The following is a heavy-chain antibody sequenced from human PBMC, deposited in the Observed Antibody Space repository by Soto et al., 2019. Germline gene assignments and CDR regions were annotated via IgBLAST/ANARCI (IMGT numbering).Heavy chain of an antibody. Sequence: LRLSCAAFGFTVSGKKYVAWVRQAPGKGLEWVSALYDLDGTYYADSVKGRFTTSSDSSRTTVYLQMNSLRPDDTAVYSCATWHLQEHAYDIWGQGTMVTVSS. J-gene: IGHJ3*02. CDR3: ATWHLQEHAYDI. D-gene: IGHD1-1*01. CDR2: LYDLDGT. CDR1: GFTVSGKKY. V-gene: IGHV3-53*01.